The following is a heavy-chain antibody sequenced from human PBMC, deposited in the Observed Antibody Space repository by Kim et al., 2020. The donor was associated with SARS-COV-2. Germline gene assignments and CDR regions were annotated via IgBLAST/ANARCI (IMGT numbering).Heavy chain of an antibody. J-gene: IGHJ6*02. CDR2: INHSGST. CDR1: GGSFSDYT. V-gene: IGHV4-34*01. CDR3: ARGRAGVVPSPVLGLGPYYHYYAMDV. Sequence: SETLSLTCAVYGGSFSDYTWTWIRQHPGKGLEWIGEINHSGSTNLSPSLKSRITISVNTSKSQFSLRLKSMTATDAAVYYCARGRAGVVPSPVLGLGPYYHYYAMDVWGRGTPVAVSS. D-gene: IGHD2-8*02.